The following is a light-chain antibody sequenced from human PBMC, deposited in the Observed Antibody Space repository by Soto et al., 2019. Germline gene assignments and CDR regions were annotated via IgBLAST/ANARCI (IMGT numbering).Light chain of an antibody. J-gene: IGKJ3*01. V-gene: IGKV1-27*01. CDR2: GAS. Sequence: DIQMTQSPSSLSASVGDRVTITCRASQGIGTYLAWYRQKPGRVPNLLIYGASTLQSGVPSRFIGSGSGTDFTLTISGLHPEDVATYYCQKYDSAPFTFGPGTKVDL. CDR3: QKYDSAPFT. CDR1: QGIGTY.